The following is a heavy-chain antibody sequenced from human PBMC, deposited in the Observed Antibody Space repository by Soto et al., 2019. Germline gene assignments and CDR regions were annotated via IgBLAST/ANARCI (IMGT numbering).Heavy chain of an antibody. V-gene: IGHV1-18*01. Sequence: QVQLVQSGAEVKKPGASVKVSCKASGYTFTSYGICWVRQAPGQGLEWMGWISAYNGNTNYAQKLQGRVTMTTDTSTSTAYMELRSLRSDDTAVYYCARNYDFWSGYYPKDYFDYWGQGTLVTVSS. J-gene: IGHJ4*02. CDR3: ARNYDFWSGYYPKDYFDY. CDR2: ISAYNGNT. D-gene: IGHD3-3*01. CDR1: GYTFTSYG.